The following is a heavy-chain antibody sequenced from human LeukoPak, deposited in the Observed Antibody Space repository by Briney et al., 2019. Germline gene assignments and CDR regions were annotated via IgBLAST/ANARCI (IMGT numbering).Heavy chain of an antibody. CDR3: ARVFPMVRGSFLANWFDP. V-gene: IGHV4-4*07. CDR1: GVSISSYY. CDR2: IHTSGST. J-gene: IGHJ5*02. D-gene: IGHD3-10*01. Sequence: SETLSLTCTVSGVSISSYYWSWIRQPAGKGLEWIGRIHTSGSTYYNPSLKSRVTISVDTSKNQFSLKLSSVTAADTAVYYCARVFPMVRGSFLANWFDPWGQGTLVTVSS.